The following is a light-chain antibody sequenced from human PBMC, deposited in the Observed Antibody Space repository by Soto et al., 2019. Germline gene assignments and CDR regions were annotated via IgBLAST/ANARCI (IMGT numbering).Light chain of an antibody. CDR2: EVS. J-gene: IGLJ2*01. CDR1: SSDVGVYNY. CDR3: SSFAGNNNLV. V-gene: IGLV2-8*01. Sequence: QSALTQPPSASGSPGQSVTISCTGTSSDVGVYNYVSWYQQHPGKAPKLMIYEVSKRPSGVPDRFSGSKSGNTASLTVSGLQAEDEADYYCSSFAGNNNLVFGGGTKLIVL.